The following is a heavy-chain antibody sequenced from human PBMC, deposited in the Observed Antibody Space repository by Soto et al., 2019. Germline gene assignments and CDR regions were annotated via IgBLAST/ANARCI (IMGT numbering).Heavy chain of an antibody. CDR2: ISSSGNYI. V-gene: IGHV3-21*01. CDR1: GFTFSTYS. Sequence: EVQLVESGGGLVKPGGSLRLSCAASGFTFSTYSMNWVRQAPGKGPEWVSSISSSGNYIYYSDSVKGRFSISRDYAKSSVSLQMNSLRAEDTAVYYCERHSLDGSGWSIDHWGQGTLVTVSS. J-gene: IGHJ4*02. CDR3: ERHSLDGSGWSIDH. D-gene: IGHD6-19*01.